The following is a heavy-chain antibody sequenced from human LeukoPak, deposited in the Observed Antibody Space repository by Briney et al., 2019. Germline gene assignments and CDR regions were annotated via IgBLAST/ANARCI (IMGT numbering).Heavy chain of an antibody. V-gene: IGHV1-46*01. J-gene: IGHJ3*02. CDR1: GYTFTSYY. CDR3: ATDRSGSYLKAFDI. CDR2: INPSGGST. D-gene: IGHD1-26*01. Sequence: GASVKVSCKASGYTFTSYYMHWVRQAPGQGLEWMGIINPSGGSTTYAQKFQGRVTMTRNMSTRTVYMELSSLRSEDTAVYYCATDRSGSYLKAFDIWGQGTMVTVSS.